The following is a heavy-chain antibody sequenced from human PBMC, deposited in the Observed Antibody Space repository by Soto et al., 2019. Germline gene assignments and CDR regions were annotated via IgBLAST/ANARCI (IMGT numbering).Heavy chain of an antibody. CDR3: ARYIGYMDV. Sequence: GGSLRLSCAASGFTFTSYGISWVRQAPGQGLEWMGWISAYNGNTNYAQKLQGRVTMTTDTSTSTAYMELRSLRSDDTAVYYCARYIGYMDVWGKGTTVTVSS. CDR1: GFTFTSYG. V-gene: IGHV1-18*01. CDR2: ISAYNGNT. D-gene: IGHD5-12*01. J-gene: IGHJ6*03.